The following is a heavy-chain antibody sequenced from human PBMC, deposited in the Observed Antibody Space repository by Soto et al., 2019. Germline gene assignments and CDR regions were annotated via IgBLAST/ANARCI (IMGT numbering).Heavy chain of an antibody. V-gene: IGHV3-30-3*01. D-gene: IGHD5-12*01. CDR2: ISSDGNNK. Sequence: QVHLVESGGAVFRPGTSLRVPVSASGLSFNNYAVHGVPQAPGGGLGWWALISSDGNNKYYPDSVRGRFTISRDHSNNTVYLQMHSLRVDDTAVYYCATWTLPLSWNWLQSAAGKFDYWGQGTLVTVSS. CDR1: GLSFNNYA. J-gene: IGHJ4*02. CDR3: ATWTLPLSWNWLQSAAGKFDY.